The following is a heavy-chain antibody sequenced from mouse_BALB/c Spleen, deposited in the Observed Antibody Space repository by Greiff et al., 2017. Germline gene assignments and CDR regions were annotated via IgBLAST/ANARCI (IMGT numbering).Heavy chain of an antibody. Sequence: EVQRVESGGGLVQPGGSRKLSCAASGFTFSSFGMHWVRQAPEKGLEWVAYISSGSSTIYYADTVKGRFTISRDNPKNTLFLQMTSLRSEDTAMYYCASSYPYYAMDYWGQGTSVTVSS. CDR3: ASSYPYYAMDY. V-gene: IGHV5-17*02. J-gene: IGHJ4*01. CDR2: ISSGSSTI. CDR1: GFTFSSFG. D-gene: IGHD3-3*01.